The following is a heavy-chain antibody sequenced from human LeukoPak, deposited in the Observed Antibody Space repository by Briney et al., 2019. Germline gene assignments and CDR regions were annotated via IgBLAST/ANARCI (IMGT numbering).Heavy chain of an antibody. J-gene: IGHJ6*02. Sequence: SETLSLTCTVSGGSLSSYYWSWIRQPPGRGLEWIGYIYYSGSTNYNPSLKSRVTISVDTSKNQFSLKLSSVTAADTAVYYCARASVRYYYYGMDVWGQGTTVTVSS. D-gene: IGHD2-2*01. CDR3: ARASVRYYYYGMDV. V-gene: IGHV4-59*01. CDR2: IYYSGST. CDR1: GGSLSSYY.